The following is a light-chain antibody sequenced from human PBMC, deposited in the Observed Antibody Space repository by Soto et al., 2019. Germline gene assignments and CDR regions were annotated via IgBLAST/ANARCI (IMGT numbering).Light chain of an antibody. J-gene: IGLJ1*01. Sequence: QSVLAQPASVSGSPGQSITISCTGTSGDSGSYNRVPWYQQHPGKAPKLRIYEVTDRPSGVSNRFSGSKSGNTASLTISGLQAEDEAEYYCSSYTNINTRAGVFGTGTKVTVL. V-gene: IGLV2-14*01. CDR1: SGDSGSYNR. CDR3: SSYTNINTRAGV. CDR2: EVT.